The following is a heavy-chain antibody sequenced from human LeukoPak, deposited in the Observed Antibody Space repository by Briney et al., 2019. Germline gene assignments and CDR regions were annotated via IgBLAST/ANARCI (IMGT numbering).Heavy chain of an antibody. V-gene: IGHV4-59*01. J-gene: IGHJ4*02. D-gene: IGHD3-10*01. CDR2: IYYNGST. CDR1: GGSMSSYY. CDR3: ARYLSSGLDY. Sequence: SETLSLTCTVSGGSMSSYYWTWIRQPPGRGLEWIGHIYYNGSTSKNPSLTSGVTLSVDTSKHQFSLKLTSVTAADTAVYYCARYLSSGLDYWGAGAWRTVSS.